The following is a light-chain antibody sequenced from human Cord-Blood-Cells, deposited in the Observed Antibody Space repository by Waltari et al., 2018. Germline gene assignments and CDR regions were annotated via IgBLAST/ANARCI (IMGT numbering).Light chain of an antibody. J-gene: IGKJ4*01. CDR3: MQGTHRPPRT. CDR1: QSLVYSDGNTH. V-gene: IGKV2-30*01. Sequence: DVVMTQSPLSLPVTLGQPASISCRSSQSLVYSDGNTHLNWFQQRPGQSQRPLIDKVSHRDSGIPDRFSGSGAGSDFALIISRMEAEDVGVCYCMQGTHRPPRTFGGGTKVEIK. CDR2: KVS.